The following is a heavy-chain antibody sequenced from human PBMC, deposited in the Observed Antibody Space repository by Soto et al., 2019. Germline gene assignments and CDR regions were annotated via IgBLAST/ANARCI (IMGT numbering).Heavy chain of an antibody. J-gene: IGHJ4*02. CDR3: ASSNTPDY. V-gene: IGHV3-9*01. D-gene: IGHD2-15*01. Sequence: EVQLVESGGGLVQPGRSLRLSCAASGFTFDDYAMHWVRQAPGKGLEWVSGISWNSGSIGYADSVKGRFTISRDNAKNSLYLQMNSLRAEDTALYYCASSNTPDYWGQGTLVTVSS. CDR2: ISWNSGSI. CDR1: GFTFDDYA.